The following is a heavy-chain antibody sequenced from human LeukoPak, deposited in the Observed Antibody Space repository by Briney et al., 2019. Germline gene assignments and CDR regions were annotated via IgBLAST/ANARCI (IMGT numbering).Heavy chain of an antibody. J-gene: IGHJ4*02. D-gene: IGHD3-10*01. Sequence: SETLSLTCAVYGGSFSGYYWSWLRQPPGKGLEWIGEINHSGSNNYNPSLKSRVTISVDTSKNQFSLKLSSVTAADTAVYYCARGEDYYGSGSPFDYWGQGTLVTVSS. CDR1: GGSFSGYY. V-gene: IGHV4-34*01. CDR3: ARGEDYYGSGSPFDY. CDR2: INHSGSN.